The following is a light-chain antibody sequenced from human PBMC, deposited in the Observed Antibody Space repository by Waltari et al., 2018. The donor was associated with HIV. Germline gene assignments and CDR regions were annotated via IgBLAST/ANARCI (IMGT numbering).Light chain of an antibody. V-gene: IGLV1-40*01. J-gene: IGLJ2*01. Sequence: QSVLTQPPSVSGAPGQRVTLSCTGSHSNIGTHDVHWYQQFPGTAPQLLIYNTNNRPSGVPDRVAGSKSGTSASLAITGLQAEDEADYYCQSSDTSLSGSVFGGGTKLTVL. CDR3: QSSDTSLSGSV. CDR1: HSNIGTHD. CDR2: NTN.